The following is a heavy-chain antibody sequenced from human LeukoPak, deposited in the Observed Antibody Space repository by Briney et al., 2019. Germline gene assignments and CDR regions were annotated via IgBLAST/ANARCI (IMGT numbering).Heavy chain of an antibody. J-gene: IGHJ4*02. V-gene: IGHV3-33*01. CDR1: GFTFSSYG. D-gene: IGHD3-22*01. CDR3: ARADYYDSSGCFDY. Sequence: GGSLRLSCAASGFTFSSYGMHWVRQAPGKGLEWVAVIWYDGSNKYYADSVKGRFTIPRDNSKNTLYLQMNSLRAEDTAVYYCARADYYDSSGCFDYWGQGTLVTVSS. CDR2: IWYDGSNK.